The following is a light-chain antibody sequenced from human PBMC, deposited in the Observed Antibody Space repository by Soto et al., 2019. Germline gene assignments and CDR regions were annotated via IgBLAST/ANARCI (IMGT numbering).Light chain of an antibody. J-gene: IGKJ1*01. Sequence: EVVLTQSPGTLSLSPGERATLSCRASQSVSRSSLAWYQQKPGQAPRLLIYSASSRTTGTPDRFSGSGTGTDFTLTISGLEPEDFAVYYCQYYGSSPGTFGQGTKVEI. CDR1: QSVSRSS. CDR2: SAS. CDR3: QYYGSSPGT. V-gene: IGKV3-20*01.